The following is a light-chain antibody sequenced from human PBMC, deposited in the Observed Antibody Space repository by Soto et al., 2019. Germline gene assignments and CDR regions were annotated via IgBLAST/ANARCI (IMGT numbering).Light chain of an antibody. V-gene: IGKV1-17*03. CDR2: GAS. CDR3: LQHDAYPFT. J-gene: IGKJ2*01. CDR1: QGISNY. Sequence: DIQMTQSPSAMSASVGDRVTITCRASQGISNYLAWFQQKPGQGPKRLIYGASNLQSGFPPRFSGSGSETEFTLRSSNLQPEDIATYYCLQHDAYPFTFGQGTKLEIK.